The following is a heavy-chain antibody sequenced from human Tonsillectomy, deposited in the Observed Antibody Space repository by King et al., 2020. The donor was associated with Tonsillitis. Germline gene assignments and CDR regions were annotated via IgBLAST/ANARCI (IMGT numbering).Heavy chain of an antibody. CDR2: ISWNSVSI. CDR1: GFPFDDYA. J-gene: IGHJ4*02. D-gene: IGHD6-19*01. V-gene: IGHV3-9*01. Sequence: VQLVESGGGLVQPGRSLRLSCAASGFPFDDYAMHWVRQAPGKGLEWVSGISWNSVSIGYADSVKGRFTISRDNAKNSLYLQMNSLRAEDTALYYCAKDMSGAVAGDFDYWGQGTLVTVSS. CDR3: AKDMSGAVAGDFDY.